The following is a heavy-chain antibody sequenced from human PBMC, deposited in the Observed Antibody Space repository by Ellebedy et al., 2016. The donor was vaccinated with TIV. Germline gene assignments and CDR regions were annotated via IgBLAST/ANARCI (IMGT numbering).Heavy chain of an antibody. CDR1: GGSIRSYY. V-gene: IGHV4-59*01. CDR3: ARFANSYGLDV. J-gene: IGHJ6*02. Sequence: MPSETLSLTCTVSGGSIRSYYWSWIRQPPGNGLEWIGYVYYSGDTNYKPSLKSRVSMSVDTSKNQFSLKLSSVTAADTAVYYCARFANSYGLDVWGQGTTVTVSS. CDR2: VYYSGDT.